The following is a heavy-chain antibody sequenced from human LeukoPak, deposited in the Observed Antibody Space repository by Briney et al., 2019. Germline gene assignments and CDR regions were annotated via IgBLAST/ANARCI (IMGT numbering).Heavy chain of an antibody. CDR2: IIPIFGTG. CDR1: GGTFSSYV. Sequence: ASVKVSCKASGGTFSSYVFSWVRQAPGQGLEWMGGIIPIFGTGNYAQKFQGRVTITADKSTSTAYMELSSLRSEDTAVYYCARDPVEIYDSSGFAFDIWGQGTMVTVSS. D-gene: IGHD3-22*01. V-gene: IGHV1-69*06. CDR3: ARDPVEIYDSSGFAFDI. J-gene: IGHJ3*02.